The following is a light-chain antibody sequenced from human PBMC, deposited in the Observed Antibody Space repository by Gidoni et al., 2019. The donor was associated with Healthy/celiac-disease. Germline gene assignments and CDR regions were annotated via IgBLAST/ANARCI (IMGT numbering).Light chain of an antibody. V-gene: IGKV1-5*03. CDR2: KAS. CDR3: QHRT. Sequence: DIQMTQSPSTLSASVGDRVTLTCWASQSISSWLAWYQQKPGKAPKLLIYKASSLESGVPSRFSGSGSGTECTLTISSLQHDDFATYYCQHRTFGQGTKVEIK. J-gene: IGKJ1*01. CDR1: QSISSW.